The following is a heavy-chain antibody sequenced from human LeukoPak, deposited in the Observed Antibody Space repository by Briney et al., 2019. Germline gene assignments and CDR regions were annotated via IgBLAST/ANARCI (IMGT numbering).Heavy chain of an antibody. V-gene: IGHV4-61*03. CDR1: GGSVSSGSYY. CDR2: INRSGSA. J-gene: IGHJ4*02. Sequence: SETLSLTCTVSGGSVSSGSYYWSWIRQPPGKGLEWIGYINRSGSANYNPSLKSRITIAVDTSKNHFSLELSSVTAADTAVYYCARDGGGSYYHADFWGQGVLVTVSS. CDR3: ARDGGGSYYHADF. D-gene: IGHD1-26*01.